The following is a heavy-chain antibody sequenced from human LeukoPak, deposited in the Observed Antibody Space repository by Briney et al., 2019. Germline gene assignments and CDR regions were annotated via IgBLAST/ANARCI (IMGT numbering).Heavy chain of an antibody. CDR1: GGSISSYY. D-gene: IGHD2-21*02. CDR3: ARDKGAYCGGDCYSGFYYYGMDV. CDR2: IYYSGST. Sequence: PSETLSLTCTVSGGSISSYYWSWIRQPPGEGLEWIGYIYYSGSTNYNPSLRSRVTISVDTSKNQFSLKLSSVTAADTAVYYCARDKGAYCGGDCYSGFYYYGMDVWGQGTTVTVSS. J-gene: IGHJ6*02. V-gene: IGHV4-59*01.